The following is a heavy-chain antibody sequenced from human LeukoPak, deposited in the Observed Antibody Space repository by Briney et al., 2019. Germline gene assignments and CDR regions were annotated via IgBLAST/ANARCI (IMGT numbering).Heavy chain of an antibody. Sequence: GGSLRLSCAASGLAFSAYKMHWVRQAPRKGLVWVSRISTDGYTTDYADSVKGRFTISRDNSKNTLYLQMNSLRAEDTAVYYCARSVATPRGAGFDPWGQGTLVTVSS. CDR1: GLAFSAYK. J-gene: IGHJ5*02. V-gene: IGHV3-74*01. CDR3: ARSVATPRGAGFDP. D-gene: IGHD6-6*01. CDR2: ISTDGYTT.